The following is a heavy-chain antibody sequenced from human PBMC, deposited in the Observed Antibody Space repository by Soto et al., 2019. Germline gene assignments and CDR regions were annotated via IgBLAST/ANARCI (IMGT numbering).Heavy chain of an antibody. D-gene: IGHD5-12*01. V-gene: IGHV4-39*02. Sequence: PSETLSLTCTVSSGSITSSTYYWGWIRQPPEKGLEWIGTIYFSGNTYYNPSLKSRVTMSVDTSKSHFSLRLISVTAADTAIYFCAREGNLGRWLQPLDFWGQGTLVTSPQ. J-gene: IGHJ4*02. CDR1: SGSITSSTYY. CDR2: IYFSGNT. CDR3: AREGNLGRWLQPLDF.